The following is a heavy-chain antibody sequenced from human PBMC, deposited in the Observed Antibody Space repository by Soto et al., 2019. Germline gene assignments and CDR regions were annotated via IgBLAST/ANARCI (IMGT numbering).Heavy chain of an antibody. Sequence: ASVKVSCKASGGTFSSYAISWFRQAPGQGLEWMGGIIPIFGTANYAQKFQGRVTITADESTSTAYMELSGLRSEDTAVYYCASHHSSTVSSFDYWGQGTLATVSS. CDR3: ASHHSSTVSSFDY. CDR2: IIPIFGTA. D-gene: IGHD5-18*01. V-gene: IGHV1-69*13. CDR1: GGTFSSYA. J-gene: IGHJ4*02.